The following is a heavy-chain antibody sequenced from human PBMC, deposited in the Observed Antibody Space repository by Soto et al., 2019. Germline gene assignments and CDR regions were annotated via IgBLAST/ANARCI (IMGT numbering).Heavy chain of an antibody. CDR3: ARDQTTFGGVIAPLGAFDI. D-gene: IGHD3-16*02. V-gene: IGHV3-30-3*01. Sequence: QVQLVESGGGVVQPGRSLRLSCAASGFTFSSYAMHWVRQAPGKGLEWVAVISYDGSNKYYADSVKGRFTISRDNSKNTLYLQMNSLRAEDTAVYYCARDQTTFGGVIAPLGAFDIWGQGTMVTVSS. CDR2: ISYDGSNK. CDR1: GFTFSSYA. J-gene: IGHJ3*02.